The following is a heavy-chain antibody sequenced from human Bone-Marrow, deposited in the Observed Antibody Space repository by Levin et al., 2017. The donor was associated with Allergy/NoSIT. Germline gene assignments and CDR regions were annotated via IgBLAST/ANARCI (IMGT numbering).Heavy chain of an antibody. V-gene: IGHV3-23*01. D-gene: IGHD3-10*01. CDR3: AKNRGVYYYALDV. CDR2: VTISGTTT. J-gene: IGHJ6*02. CDR1: GFSFDNYA. Sequence: GGSLRLSCGASGFSFDNYAMTWVRQAPGKGLEWVSAVTISGTTTFYGDSVKGRFTISRDNSRNTLYLQMDSLRAEDTAVYYCAKNRGVYYYALDVWGQGTTVTVSS.